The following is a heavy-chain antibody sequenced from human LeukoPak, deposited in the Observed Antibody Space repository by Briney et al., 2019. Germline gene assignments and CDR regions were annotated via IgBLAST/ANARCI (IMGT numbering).Heavy chain of an antibody. V-gene: IGHV3-30-3*01. CDR2: ISYDGSNK. CDR3: EAGSSSVDY. Sequence: GGSLRLSCAASGFTFSSYAMHWVRQASGKGLEWVAVISYDGSNKYYADSVKGRFTISRDNSKNTLYLQMNSLRAEDTAVYYCEAGSSSVDYWGQGTLVTVSS. CDR1: GFTFSSYA. D-gene: IGHD6-6*01. J-gene: IGHJ4*02.